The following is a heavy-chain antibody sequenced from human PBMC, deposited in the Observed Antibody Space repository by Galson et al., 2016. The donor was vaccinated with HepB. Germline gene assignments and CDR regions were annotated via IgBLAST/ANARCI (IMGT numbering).Heavy chain of an antibody. D-gene: IGHD2-21*01. CDR3: AKARWGWYYFDP. CDR2: LSYDANTE. CDR1: GFTFSNND. V-gene: IGHV3-30*18. Sequence: SLRLSCAASGFTFSNNDMTWVHQAPGKGLEWLASLSYDANTEHYADSVKGRFTISRDNSKNTLFLQMNSLTTEDTAIYFCAKARWGWYYFDPWGQGALVTVSS. J-gene: IGHJ4*02.